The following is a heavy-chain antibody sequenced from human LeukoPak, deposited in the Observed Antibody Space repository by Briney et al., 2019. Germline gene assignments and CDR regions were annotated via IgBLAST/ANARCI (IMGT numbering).Heavy chain of an antibody. Sequence: GRSLRLSCAASGFTLDDYAMHWVRQAPGKGLEWVSGISWNSGSIGYADSVKGRFTISRDNAKNSLYLQMNSLRAEDMALYYCAKDRYDILTADNPGGAFDIWGQGTMVTVSS. CDR2: ISWNSGSI. V-gene: IGHV3-9*03. D-gene: IGHD3-9*01. CDR3: AKDRYDILTADNPGGAFDI. CDR1: GFTLDDYA. J-gene: IGHJ3*02.